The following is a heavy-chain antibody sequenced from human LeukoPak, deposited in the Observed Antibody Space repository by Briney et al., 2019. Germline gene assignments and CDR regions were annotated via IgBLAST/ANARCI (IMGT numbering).Heavy chain of an antibody. J-gene: IGHJ4*02. CDR2: IYHSGST. CDR1: GGSISSRNW. D-gene: IGHD3-9*01. Sequence: PSETLSLTCAVSGGSISSRNWWSWVRQPPGKGLEWIGEIYHSGSTNYNPSLKSRVTISVDTSKNQFSLKLSSVTAADTAVYYCARADRLAADWSTFDYWGQGTLVTVSS. V-gene: IGHV4-4*02. CDR3: ARADRLAADWSTFDY.